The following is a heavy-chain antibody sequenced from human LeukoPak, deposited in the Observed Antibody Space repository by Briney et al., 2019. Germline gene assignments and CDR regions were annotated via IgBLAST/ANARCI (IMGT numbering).Heavy chain of an antibody. V-gene: IGHV4-59*01. CDR1: GGSISSYY. Sequence: SETLSPTCTVSGGSISSYYWSWIRQPPGKGLEWIGYIYYSGSTNYNPSLKSRVTISVDTSKNQFSLKLSSVTAADTAVYYCAEPDPVLGGAFDIWGQGTMVTVSS. CDR2: IYYSGST. CDR3: AEPDPVLGGAFDI. J-gene: IGHJ3*02. D-gene: IGHD3-10*01.